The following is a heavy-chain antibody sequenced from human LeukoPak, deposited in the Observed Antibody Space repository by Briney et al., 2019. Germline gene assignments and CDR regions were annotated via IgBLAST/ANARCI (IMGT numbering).Heavy chain of an antibody. Sequence: GGSLRLSCAASGFTFSSFGMHWVRQARGKGLEWVAFIRYDGSNKYYADSVKGRFTISRDNSKNTLYLQMNSLRAEDTAVYYCANHPWLFNSSGHDYWGQGTLVTVSS. D-gene: IGHD6-19*01. CDR2: IRYDGSNK. J-gene: IGHJ4*02. CDR1: GFTFSSFG. V-gene: IGHV3-30*02. CDR3: ANHPWLFNSSGHDY.